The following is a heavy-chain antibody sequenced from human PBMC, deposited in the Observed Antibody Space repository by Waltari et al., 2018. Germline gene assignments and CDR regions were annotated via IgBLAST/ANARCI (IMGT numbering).Heavy chain of an antibody. D-gene: IGHD1-26*01. CDR2: IYIGGSST. Sequence: EVQLLESGGGLVQHGGSLRLSCAASGFTLSSYAMSWVRQAPGKGLEWVSVIYIGGSSTYYADSVKGRFTISRDNSKNTLYLQMNSLRAEDTAIYYCAKGSQRAFPGATTSHFDYWGQGTLVTVSS. CDR1: GFTLSSYA. J-gene: IGHJ4*02. V-gene: IGHV3-23*03. CDR3: AKGSQRAFPGATTSHFDY.